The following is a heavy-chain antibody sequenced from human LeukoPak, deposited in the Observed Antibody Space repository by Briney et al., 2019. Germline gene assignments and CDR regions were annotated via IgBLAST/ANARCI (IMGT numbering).Heavy chain of an antibody. CDR3: ARASGYSSSQRVNWFDP. CDR2: TYYRSKSYS. V-gene: IGHV6-1*01. D-gene: IGHD6-13*01. Sequence: SQTLSLTCAVSGDSLSSNSAAWNSVRQSPSRGLEWLGRTYYRSKSYSDYAVSVKSLITINPDTSKNQFSLQLNSVTPEDTAVYYCARASGYSSSQRVNWFDPWGQGTLVTVSS. J-gene: IGHJ5*02. CDR1: GDSLSSNSAA.